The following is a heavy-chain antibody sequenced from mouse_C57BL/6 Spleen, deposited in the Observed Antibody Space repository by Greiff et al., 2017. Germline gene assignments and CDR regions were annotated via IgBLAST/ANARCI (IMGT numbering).Heavy chain of an antibody. CDR1: GYSITSGYY. CDR2: ISYDGSN. D-gene: IGHD1-1*01. J-gene: IGHJ2*01. CDR3: AREEALRYPYYFDY. Sequence: ESGPGLVKPSQSLSLTCSVTGYSITSGYYWNWIRQFPGNKLEWMGYISYDGSNNYNPSLKNRISITRDTSKNQFFLKLNSVTTEYTATYYWAREEALRYPYYFDYWGQGTTLTVSS. V-gene: IGHV3-6*01.